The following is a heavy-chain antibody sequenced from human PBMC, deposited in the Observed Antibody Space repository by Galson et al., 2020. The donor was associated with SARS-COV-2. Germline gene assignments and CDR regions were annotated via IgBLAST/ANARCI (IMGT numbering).Heavy chain of an antibody. D-gene: IGHD4-17*01. CDR1: GFTFSSYA. Sequence: QAGGSLRLSCAASGFTFSSYAMHWVRQAPGKGLEWVAVISHDGSNKYYADSVKGRFTISRDNSKNTLYLQMNSLRAEDTAVYYCARELRPTYGMDVWGQGTTVTVSS. J-gene: IGHJ6*02. CDR2: ISHDGSNK. CDR3: ARELRPTYGMDV. V-gene: IGHV3-30*04.